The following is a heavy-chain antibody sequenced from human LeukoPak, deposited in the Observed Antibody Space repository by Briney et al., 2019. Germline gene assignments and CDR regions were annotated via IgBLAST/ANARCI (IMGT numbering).Heavy chain of an antibody. CDR2: INPNSGGT. CDR3: ARDGDSYGYYYYGMDV. D-gene: IGHD5-18*01. V-gene: IGHV1-2*02. J-gene: IGHJ6*02. CDR1: GYTFTGYY. Sequence: ASVKVSCKASGYTFTGYYMHWVRQAPGQGLEWMGWINPNSGGTKYARTFQGRVTMTRDTSISTAYMELSSLRSDDTAVYYCARDGDSYGYYYYGMDVWGQGTTVTVSS.